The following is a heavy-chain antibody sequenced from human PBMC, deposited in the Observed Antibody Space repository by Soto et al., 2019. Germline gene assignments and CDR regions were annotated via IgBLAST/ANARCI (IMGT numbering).Heavy chain of an antibody. V-gene: IGHV4-34*01. CDR3: ARTPTRGASAWLDP. CDR1: GGSFSDYY. D-gene: IGHD1-26*01. J-gene: IGHJ5*02. Sequence: QVQLQQWGSGLLKPSETLSLTCAIYGGSFSDYYWHWIRQYPGKGLEWIGEIHLSGRVNFTPSLKSRTSLSMDKSRNQFSLTLRYVTAADTAVYFCARTPTRGASAWLDPWGRGHLVTVSS. CDR2: IHLSGRV.